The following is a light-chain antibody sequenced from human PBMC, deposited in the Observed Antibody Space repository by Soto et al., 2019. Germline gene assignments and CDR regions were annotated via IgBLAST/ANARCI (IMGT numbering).Light chain of an antibody. J-gene: IGKJ1*01. CDR3: QQYNSYSTWT. Sequence: DIQLTQSPSFLSASVGDRVTITCQASQGINIFLAWFQQKPGKAPNLLISAASTLQSGVPSRFSGSGSETEFTLTITSLQPEDSSTYYCQQYNSYSTWTFGQGTKVDIK. V-gene: IGKV1-9*01. CDR1: QGINIF. CDR2: AAS.